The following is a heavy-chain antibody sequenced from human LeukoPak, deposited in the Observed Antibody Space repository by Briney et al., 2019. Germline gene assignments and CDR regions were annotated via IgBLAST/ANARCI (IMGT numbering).Heavy chain of an antibody. J-gene: IGHJ4*02. Sequence: GGSLRLSCAASGFTFSSYWMSWVRQAPGKGLEWVANIKQDGSEKYYVDSVKGRFTISRDNAKNSLYLQMNSLRSEDTAVYYCATVPLIVGATRPTHFDYWGQGTLVTVSS. CDR3: ATVPLIVGATRPTHFDY. D-gene: IGHD1-26*01. CDR1: GFTFSSYW. V-gene: IGHV3-7*03. CDR2: IKQDGSEK.